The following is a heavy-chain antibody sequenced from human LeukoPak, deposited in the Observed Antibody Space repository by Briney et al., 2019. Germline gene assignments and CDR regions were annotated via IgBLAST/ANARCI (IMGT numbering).Heavy chain of an antibody. J-gene: IGHJ6*02. CDR3: ARTGGYCSSTSCYRGYYGMDV. CDR2: IYSGGST. Sequence: PSETLSLTCTVSGGSISSYYWSWIRQPPGKGLEWVSVIYSGGSTYYADSVKGRFTISRDNSKNTLYLQMNSLRAEDTAVYYCARTGGYCSSTSCYRGYYGMDVWGQGTTVTVSS. CDR1: GGSISSYY. V-gene: IGHV3-66*01. D-gene: IGHD2-2*01.